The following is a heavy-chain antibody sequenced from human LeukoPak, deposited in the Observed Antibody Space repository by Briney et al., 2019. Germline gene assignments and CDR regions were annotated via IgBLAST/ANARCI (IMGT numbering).Heavy chain of an antibody. J-gene: IGHJ4*02. Sequence: ASVKVSCKASGYTFTSYYMHWVRQAPGQGLEWMGIIHPSGGSTSYAQKFQGRVTMTRDTSTSTVYMELSSLRSEDTAVYYCARDQRWLQSAGYFDYWGQGTLVTVSS. CDR1: GYTFTSYY. D-gene: IGHD5-24*01. CDR3: ARDQRWLQSAGYFDY. V-gene: IGHV1-46*01. CDR2: IHPSGGST.